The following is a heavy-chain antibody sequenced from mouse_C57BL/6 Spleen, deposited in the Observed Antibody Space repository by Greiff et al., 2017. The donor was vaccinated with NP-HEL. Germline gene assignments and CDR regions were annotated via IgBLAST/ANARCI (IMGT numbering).Heavy chain of an antibody. CDR1: GYAFSSYW. V-gene: IGHV1-80*01. CDR3: AGKVAKDYAMDY. J-gene: IGHJ4*01. Sequence: VQVVESGAELVKPGASVKISCKASGYAFSSYWMNWVKQRPGKGLEWIGQIYPGDGDTNYNGKFKGKATLTADKSSSTAYMQLSSLTSEDSAVYFCAGKVAKDYAMDYWGQGTSVTVSS. D-gene: IGHD1-1*01. CDR2: IYPGDGDT.